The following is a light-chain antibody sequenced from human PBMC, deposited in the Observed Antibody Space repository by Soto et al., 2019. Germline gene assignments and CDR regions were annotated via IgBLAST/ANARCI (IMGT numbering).Light chain of an antibody. CDR2: GAS. V-gene: IGKV3-15*01. J-gene: IGKJ1*01. Sequence: EIVMTQSPGTLSVSPGERATLSCRASQSVSSNLAWYQQKPGQAPRLLIYGASTRATGIPARFSGSGSGTEFTLTISSLQSEDFVVYYCQQYKNWPMTFGQGIKVEIK. CDR3: QQYKNWPMT. CDR1: QSVSSN.